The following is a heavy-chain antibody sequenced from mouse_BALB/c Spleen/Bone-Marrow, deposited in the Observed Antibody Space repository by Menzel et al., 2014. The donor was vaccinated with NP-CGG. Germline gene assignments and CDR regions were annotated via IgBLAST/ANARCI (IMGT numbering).Heavy chain of an antibody. D-gene: IGHD4-1*02. V-gene: IGHV2-5*01. CDR3: ASTGAWTMDY. CDR2: IWRGGST. CDR1: GFSLSSFG. J-gene: IGHJ4*01. Sequence: VQLQQSGPGLVQPSQSLSVTCTVSGFSLSSFGVHWIRQSPGKGLEWLGVIWRGGSTDYNAAFMSRLSITKDNSKSQVFFKMNSLQADDTAIYYCASTGAWTMDYWGQGTSVTVSS.